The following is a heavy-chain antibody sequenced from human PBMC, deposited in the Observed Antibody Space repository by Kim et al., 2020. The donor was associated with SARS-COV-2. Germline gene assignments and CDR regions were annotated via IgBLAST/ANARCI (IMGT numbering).Heavy chain of an antibody. D-gene: IGHD3-3*01. J-gene: IGHJ6*02. V-gene: IGHV3-30*07. Sequence: GRFTISRDNSKNTLYLQMNSLRAEDTAVYYCARLYYDFWSGYYPYGMDVWGQGTTVTVSS. CDR3: ARLYYDFWSGYYPYGMDV.